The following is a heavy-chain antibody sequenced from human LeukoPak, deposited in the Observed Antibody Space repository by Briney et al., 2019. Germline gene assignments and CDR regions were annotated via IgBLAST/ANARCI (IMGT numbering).Heavy chain of an antibody. Sequence: ASVKVSCKASGYTFIGYYMHWVRQAPGQGLEWMGWINPNSGGTNYAQKFQGRVTMTRDTSISTAYMELSRLRSDDTAVYYCARGSITIFGVVPTDAFDIWGQGTMVTVSS. CDR1: GYTFIGYY. J-gene: IGHJ3*02. CDR2: INPNSGGT. CDR3: ARGSITIFGVVPTDAFDI. D-gene: IGHD3-3*01. V-gene: IGHV1-2*02.